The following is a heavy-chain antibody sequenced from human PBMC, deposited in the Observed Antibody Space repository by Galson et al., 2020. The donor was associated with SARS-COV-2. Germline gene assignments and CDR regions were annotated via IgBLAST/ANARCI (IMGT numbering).Heavy chain of an antibody. D-gene: IGHD3-10*01. V-gene: IGHV4-30-4*01. Sequence: SETLSLTCTVSGGSISSGDYYWSWIRQPPGKGLEWIGYIYYSGSTYYNPSLKSRVTISVDTSKNQFSLKLSSVTAADTAVYYCARGGYGSGSYLYFDLWGRGTLVTVSS. CDR2: IYYSGST. CDR1: GGSISSGDYY. J-gene: IGHJ2*01. CDR3: ARGGYGSGSYLYFDL.